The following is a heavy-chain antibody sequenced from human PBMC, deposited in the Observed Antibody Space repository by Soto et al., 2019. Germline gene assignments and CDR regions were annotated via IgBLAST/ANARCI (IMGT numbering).Heavy chain of an antibody. J-gene: IGHJ4*02. CDR1: GFTFSSYA. D-gene: IGHD5-18*01. V-gene: IGHV3-23*01. CDR2: ISDSGGST. CDR3: AKPRRLYSYGTDY. Sequence: PGGSLRLSCAASGFTFSSYAMSWVRQAPGKGLEWVSAISDSGGSTYYADSVKGRFTISRDNSKNTLYLQMNSLRAEDTAVYYCAKPRRLYSYGTDYWGQGTLVTVSS.